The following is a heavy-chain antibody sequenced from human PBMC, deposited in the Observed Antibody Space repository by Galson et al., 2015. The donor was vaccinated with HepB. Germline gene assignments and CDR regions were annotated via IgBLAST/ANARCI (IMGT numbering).Heavy chain of an antibody. CDR1: GGTFSSYT. V-gene: IGHV1-69*04. J-gene: IGHJ6*02. CDR2: IIPILGIA. Sequence: SVKVSCKASGGTFSSYTISWVRQAPGQGLEWMGRIIPILGIANYAQKFQGRVTITADKSTSTAYMELSSLRSEDTAVYYCARDCSGGSCLGDGYYYYGMDVWGQGTTVTVSS. D-gene: IGHD2-15*01. CDR3: ARDCSGGSCLGDGYYYYGMDV.